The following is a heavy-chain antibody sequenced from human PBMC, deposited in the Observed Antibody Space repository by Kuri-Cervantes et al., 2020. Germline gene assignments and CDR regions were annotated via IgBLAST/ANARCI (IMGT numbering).Heavy chain of an antibody. CDR3: ARCDYGDPVCAFDI. V-gene: IGHV5-51*01. J-gene: IGHJ3*02. CDR1: GYIFANYW. CDR2: IYPGGSET. D-gene: IGHD4-17*01. Sequence: GESLKIACKTSGYIFANYWIACVRQMPGKGLEWMGIIYPGGSETRYSPSFQGQVTISADKSISTAYLQWSSLKASDTAMYYCARCDYGDPVCAFDIWGQGTMVTVSS.